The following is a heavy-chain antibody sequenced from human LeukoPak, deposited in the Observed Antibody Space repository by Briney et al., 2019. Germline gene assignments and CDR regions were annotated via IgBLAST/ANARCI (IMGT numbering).Heavy chain of an antibody. V-gene: IGHV3-21*01. CDR3: ARSGVDRRGYWSDP. D-gene: IGHD3-3*01. Sequence: GGSLRLSCAASGFTLSSYSMNWVRQAPGKGLEWVSSISSSSSYIYYADSVKGRFTISRDNAKISLYLQMNSLRAEDTAVYYCARSGVDRRGYWSDPWGQGTLVTVSS. J-gene: IGHJ5*02. CDR1: GFTLSSYS. CDR2: ISSSSSYI.